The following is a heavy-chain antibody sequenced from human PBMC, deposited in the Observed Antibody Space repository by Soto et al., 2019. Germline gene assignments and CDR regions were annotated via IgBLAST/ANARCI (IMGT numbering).Heavy chain of an antibody. J-gene: IGHJ4*02. CDR2: INPILSMS. V-gene: IGHV1-69*02. Sequence: QVQLVQYGADVKKPGSSVRVSCKASVDTFNFYSINWVRQAPGLGLQWMGRINPILSMSNYAPRFQGRVTTTADKSTSTAYMELSSLISENTAMYYCATSYVSEYRAFDSWGQGALVTISS. CDR1: VDTFNFYS. CDR3: ATSYVSEYRAFDS. D-gene: IGHD3-10*01.